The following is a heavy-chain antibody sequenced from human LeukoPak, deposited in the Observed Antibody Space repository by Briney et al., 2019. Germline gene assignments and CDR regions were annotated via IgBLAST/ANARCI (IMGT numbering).Heavy chain of an antibody. Sequence: PGGSLRLSCAASGFTFSSYAMSWVRHAPGKGLEWVSAISGSGGSTYYADSVKGRFTISRDNSKNTLYLQMNSLRAEDTAVYYCAKGKRDYYYMDVWGKGTTVTVSS. CDR2: ISGSGGST. CDR1: GFTFSSYA. J-gene: IGHJ6*03. CDR3: AKGKRDYYYMDV. V-gene: IGHV3-23*01.